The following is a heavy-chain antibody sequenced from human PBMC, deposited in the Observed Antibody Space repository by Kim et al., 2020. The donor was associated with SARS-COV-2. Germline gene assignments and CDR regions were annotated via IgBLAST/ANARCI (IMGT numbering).Heavy chain of an antibody. V-gene: IGHV3-23*01. CDR3: ARVTSSGYYQPNDY. D-gene: IGHD3-22*01. Sequence: GGSLRLSCAASGFTFSSFPMSWVRQAPGKGLEWVSAISGSGGSTYYADSVKGRFTISRDNSKNTLYLQMNILRAEDTAVYYCARVTSSGYYQPNDYWGQGTMVTVSS. CDR2: ISGSGGST. J-gene: IGHJ4*02. CDR1: GFTFSSFP.